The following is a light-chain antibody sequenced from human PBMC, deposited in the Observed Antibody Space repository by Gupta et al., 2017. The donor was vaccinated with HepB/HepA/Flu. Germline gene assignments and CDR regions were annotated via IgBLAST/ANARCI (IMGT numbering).Light chain of an antibody. Sequence: DIQMTQSPSTLSASVGDRVTITCRASQSIGSWLAWYQQKPGKAPNLLISKASSLESGVPSRFSGSGSETEFTLTISSLQPDDFATYYCQRYKGYSFSFGPGTKVDIK. CDR2: KAS. J-gene: IGKJ3*01. V-gene: IGKV1-5*03. CDR1: QSIGSW. CDR3: QRYKGYSFS.